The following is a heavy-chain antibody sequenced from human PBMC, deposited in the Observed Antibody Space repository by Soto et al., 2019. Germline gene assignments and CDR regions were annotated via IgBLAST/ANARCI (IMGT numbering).Heavy chain of an antibody. V-gene: IGHV4-34*01. CDR1: GGSFSGYY. CDR3: AIAQYGSTIYGMDG. J-gene: IGHJ6*02. CDR2: INHTGRT. D-gene: IGHD6-13*01. Sequence: QVQLQQWGAGLLKPSETLSLTCGVSGGSFSGYYWSWIRQPPGKGLELIGEINHTGRTNYNPSLKSRVSISVDTSKNQFSRKRSSVTVADWAVYYCAIAQYGSTIYGMDGWGQGTTVTVSS.